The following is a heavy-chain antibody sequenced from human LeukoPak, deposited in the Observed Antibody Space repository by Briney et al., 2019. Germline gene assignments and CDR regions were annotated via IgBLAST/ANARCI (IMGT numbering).Heavy chain of an antibody. Sequence: SETLSLTCTVSGGSIGSYYWSCIRQPPGKGLEWVGYIYDSGTTNYNPSLKSRVTISRDTSKNQFSLNLSSVTAADTALSYCARSERIIMILGGAFDIWGQGTLVTVSS. CDR2: IYDSGTT. V-gene: IGHV4-59*08. CDR3: ARSERIIMILGGAFDI. J-gene: IGHJ3*02. CDR1: GGSIGSYY. D-gene: IGHD3-22*01.